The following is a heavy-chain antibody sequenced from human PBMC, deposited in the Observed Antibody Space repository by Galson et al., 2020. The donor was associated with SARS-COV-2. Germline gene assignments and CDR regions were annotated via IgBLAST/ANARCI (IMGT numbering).Heavy chain of an antibody. D-gene: IGHD3-10*01. V-gene: IGHV5-51*01. Sequence: GESLKISCKGSGYTFSSQWIGWVRQVPGKGLEWMGIIYPGDSDTRYNPSFQGQVTISGDKSTSTAQLQWSSLKASDTAMYYCASTRRGSGSNGGFDIWGQGTLVTVSS. CDR3: ASTRRGSGSNGGFDI. CDR1: GYTFSSQW. J-gene: IGHJ3*02. CDR2: IYPGDSDT.